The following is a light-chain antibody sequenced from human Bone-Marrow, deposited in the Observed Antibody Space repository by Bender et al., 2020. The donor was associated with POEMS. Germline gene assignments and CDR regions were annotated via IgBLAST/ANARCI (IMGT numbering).Light chain of an antibody. CDR1: SGHSNNA. CDR2: VNSDGSH. V-gene: IGLV4-69*01. CDR3: QTWGYGFDWV. J-gene: IGLJ3*02. Sequence: QLVLTQSPSASASLGASVKLTCTLSSGHSNNAIAWHQQQPEKGPRFLMKVNSDGSHAKGDGIPDRFSGSSSGAERYLTISSLRSEDEADYYCQTWGYGFDWVFGGGTKLTVL.